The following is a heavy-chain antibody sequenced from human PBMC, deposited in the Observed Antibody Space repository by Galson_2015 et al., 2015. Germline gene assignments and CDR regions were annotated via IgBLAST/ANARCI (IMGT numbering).Heavy chain of an antibody. CDR1: GFTFSSHW. CDR3: ARNFWYFDL. V-gene: IGHV3-7*01. J-gene: IGHJ2*01. CDR2: IKQDGSEK. Sequence: SLRLSCAASGFTFSSHWMSWVRQAPGKGLEWVANIKQDGSEKYYVDSVKGRFTFSRGNAKDSLHLQMNSLRAEDTAVYYCARNFWYFDLWGRGTLVTVSS.